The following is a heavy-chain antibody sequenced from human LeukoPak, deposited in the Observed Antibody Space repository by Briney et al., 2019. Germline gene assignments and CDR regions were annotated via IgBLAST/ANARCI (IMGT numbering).Heavy chain of an antibody. V-gene: IGHV4-59*01. CDR1: GGSINNYY. CDR3: ARGSGWYLY. CDR2: IYYSGST. D-gene: IGHD6-19*01. J-gene: IGHJ4*02. Sequence: SETLSLTCIVSGGSINNYYWSWIRQPPGKGLEWIGYIYYSGSTNYNPYLKSRVTISVDTSKNQFSLKLSSVTAADTAVYYCARGSGWYLYWGQGTLVTVSS.